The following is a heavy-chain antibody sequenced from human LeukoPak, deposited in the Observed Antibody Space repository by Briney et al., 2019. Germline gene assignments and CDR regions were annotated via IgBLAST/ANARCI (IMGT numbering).Heavy chain of an antibody. CDR2: IYYSGST. CDR3: ARGREYCSSTSCRTLFDP. V-gene: IGHV4-59*01. J-gene: IGHJ5*02. D-gene: IGHD2-2*01. Sequence: SETLSLTCTVSGGSISSYYWSWIRQPPGKGLEWIGYIYYSGSTNYNPSLKSRVTISVDTSKNQFSLKLSSVTAADTAVCYCARGREYCSSTSCRTLFDPWGQGTLVTVSS. CDR1: GGSISSYY.